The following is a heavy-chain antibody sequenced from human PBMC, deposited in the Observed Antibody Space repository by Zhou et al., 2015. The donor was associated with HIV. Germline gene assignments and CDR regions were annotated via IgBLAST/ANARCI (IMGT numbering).Heavy chain of an antibody. Sequence: QVQLVQSGAEVKKPGASVKVSCKASGYTFTGYYMHWVRQAPGQGLEWMGEINPRNEKTNYAQDFQGRVTISTDTSTSTVYMELSSLKSEDTAVYYCARGPSTWGQGTLVTVSS. CDR2: INPRNEKT. CDR1: GYTFTGYY. J-gene: IGHJ5*02. V-gene: IGHV1-46*01. CDR3: ARGPST.